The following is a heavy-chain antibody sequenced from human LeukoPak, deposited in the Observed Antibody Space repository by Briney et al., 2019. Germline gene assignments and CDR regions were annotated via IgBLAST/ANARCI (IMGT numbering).Heavy chain of an antibody. CDR2: INHSGST. V-gene: IGHV4-34*01. J-gene: IGHJ4*02. CDR1: GGSFSGYY. D-gene: IGHD3-16*01. CDR3: ARTLRVQYFDY. Sequence: SETLSLTCAVYGGSFSGYYWSWIRQPPGKGLEWIGEINHSGSTNYNPSLKSRVTISVDTSKNQFSLKLSSVTAADTAVYYCARTLRVQYFDYWAQGTLVTVSS.